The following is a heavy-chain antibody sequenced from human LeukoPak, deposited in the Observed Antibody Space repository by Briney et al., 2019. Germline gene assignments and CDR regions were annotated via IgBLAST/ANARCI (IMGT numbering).Heavy chain of an antibody. CDR3: ARVGNSGYDLDY. D-gene: IGHD5-12*01. Sequence: SDTLSLTCTVSGGSISSYYWSWIRQPPGKGLEWIGYIYYSGSTNYNPSLKSRVTISVDTSKNQFSLNLSSVTAADTAVYYCARVGNSGYDLDYWGQGTQVTVSS. V-gene: IGHV4-59*07. CDR1: GGSISSYY. J-gene: IGHJ4*02. CDR2: IYYSGST.